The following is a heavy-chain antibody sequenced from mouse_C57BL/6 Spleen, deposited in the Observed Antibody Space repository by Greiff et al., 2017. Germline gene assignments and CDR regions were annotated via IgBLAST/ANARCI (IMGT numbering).Heavy chain of an antibody. V-gene: IGHV5-17*01. CDR2: ISSGSSTI. CDR1: GFTFSDYG. J-gene: IGHJ2*01. CDR3: ALDGYYNY. D-gene: IGHD2-3*01. Sequence: EVMLVESGGGLVKPGGSLKLSCAASGFTFSDYGMHWVRQAPEKGLEWVAYISSGSSTIYYADTVKGRFTISRDNAKNTLFLQMPSLRSEDTAMYYCALDGYYNYWGQGTTLTVSS.